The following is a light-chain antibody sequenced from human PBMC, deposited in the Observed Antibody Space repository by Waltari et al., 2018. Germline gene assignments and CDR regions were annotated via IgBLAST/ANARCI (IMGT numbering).Light chain of an antibody. CDR2: DVS. CDR1: SSDVGGYNY. Sequence: QSALTQPRSVSGSPGQSVTISCTGTSSDVGGYNYVSWYQQHPVKAPNLMIYDVSKRPSGVPDRFSGSKSDNTASLTISGLQAEDEADYYCCSYAGGYSWVFGGGTKLTVL. J-gene: IGLJ3*02. CDR3: CSYAGGYSWV. V-gene: IGLV2-11*01.